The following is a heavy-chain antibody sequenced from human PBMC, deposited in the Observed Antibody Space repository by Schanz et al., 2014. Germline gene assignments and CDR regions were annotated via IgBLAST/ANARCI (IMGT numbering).Heavy chain of an antibody. CDR2: IYIGGNT. CDR3: AKGRFGELSAFDI. Sequence: EVQLVESGGGLVQPGGSLRLSCAASGFSVGNKYMNWVRQAPGKGLEWVSFIYIGGNTYYADSVKGRFTISRDNSKNTLYLQMNSLRAEATAVYYCAKGRFGELSAFDIWGQGTMDTVSS. J-gene: IGHJ3*02. V-gene: IGHV3-66*01. CDR1: GFSVGNKY. D-gene: IGHD3-10*01.